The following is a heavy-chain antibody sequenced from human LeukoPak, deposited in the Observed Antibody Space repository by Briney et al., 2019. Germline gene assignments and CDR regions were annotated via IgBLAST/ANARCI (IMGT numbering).Heavy chain of an antibody. CDR2: ISAYNGNT. D-gene: IGHD3-16*02. J-gene: IGHJ4*02. V-gene: IGHV1-18*01. CDR1: GYTFTSYG. CDR3: ARDFSMITFGGVIVIPNDY. Sequence: ASEKVSCKASGYTFTSYGISWVRQAPGQGLEWMGWISAYNGNTNYAQKLQGRVTMTTDTSTSTAYMELRSLRSDDTAVYYCARDFSMITFGGVIVIPNDYWGQGTLVTVSS.